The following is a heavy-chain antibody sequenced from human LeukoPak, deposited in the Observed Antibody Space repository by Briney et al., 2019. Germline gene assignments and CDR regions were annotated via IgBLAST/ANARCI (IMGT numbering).Heavy chain of an antibody. CDR1: GFTFSSYA. D-gene: IGHD3-3*01. CDR3: AKEPYDFWSGPLPLDV. CDR2: ISGSGGST. V-gene: IGHV3-23*01. Sequence: GGSLRLSCAASGFTFSSYAMSWVRQAPGKGLEWVSAISGSGGSTYYADSVKGRFTISRDNSKNTLYLQMNSLRAEDTAVYYCAKEPYDFWSGPLPLDVWGQGTTVTVSS. J-gene: IGHJ6*02.